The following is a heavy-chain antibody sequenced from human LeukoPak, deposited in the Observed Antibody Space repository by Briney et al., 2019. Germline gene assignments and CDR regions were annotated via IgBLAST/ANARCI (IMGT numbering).Heavy chain of an antibody. CDR2: ITPMFGTA. D-gene: IGHD3-22*01. J-gene: IGHJ4*02. Sequence: SVKVSCKASGGTFSSYAISWVRQAPGQGLEWMGGITPMFGTANYAQKFQRRVTITADESTSTAYMELSSLRSEDTAVYYCVRDGSYYDSSGYYYLYWGQGTLVTVSS. CDR3: VRDGSYYDSSGYYYLY. CDR1: GGTFSSYA. V-gene: IGHV1-69*13.